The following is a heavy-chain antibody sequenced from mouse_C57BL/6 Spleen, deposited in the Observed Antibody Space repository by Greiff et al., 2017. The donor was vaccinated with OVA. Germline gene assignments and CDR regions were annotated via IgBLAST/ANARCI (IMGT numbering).Heavy chain of an antibody. D-gene: IGHD3-2*02. V-gene: IGHV5-6*02. CDR3: ARHEATDAMDY. Sequence: DVMLVESGGDLVKPGGSLKLSCAASGFTFSSYGMSWVRQTPDKRLEWVATISSGGSYTYYPDSVKGRFTISRDNAKNTLYLQMSSLKSEDTAMYYCARHEATDAMDYRGQGTSVTVSS. CDR1: GFTFSSYG. CDR2: ISSGGSYT. J-gene: IGHJ4*01.